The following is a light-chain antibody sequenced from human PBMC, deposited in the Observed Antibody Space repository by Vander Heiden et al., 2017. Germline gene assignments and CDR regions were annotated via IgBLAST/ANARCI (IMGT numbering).Light chain of an antibody. V-gene: IGKV3-15*01. CDR1: QSVSSN. CDR2: GAS. CDR3: QQYDNWWT. Sequence: EIVMTQSPATLSVSPGERATLSCRASQSVSSNLAWYQRKPGQAPSLLIYGASTRATGIPARFSSSGSGTEFTLTISSLQSEDFAVYYCQQYDNWWTFGQGTKVEVK. J-gene: IGKJ1*01.